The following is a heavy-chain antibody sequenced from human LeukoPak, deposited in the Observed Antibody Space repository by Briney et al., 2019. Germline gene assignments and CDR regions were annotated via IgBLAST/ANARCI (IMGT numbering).Heavy chain of an antibody. V-gene: IGHV3-23*01. CDR2: ISDSGGST. J-gene: IGHJ4*02. CDR3: AKAVISGHYFLDY. D-gene: IGHD3-22*01. CDR1: GFTFGSYA. Sequence: GGSLRLSCAASGFTFGSYAMTWVRQAPGKGLEWVSAISDSGGSTDYADSVKGRFTISRDNSKNTLYLQMNSLRAEDTAVYYCAKAVISGHYFLDYWGQGTLVTVSS.